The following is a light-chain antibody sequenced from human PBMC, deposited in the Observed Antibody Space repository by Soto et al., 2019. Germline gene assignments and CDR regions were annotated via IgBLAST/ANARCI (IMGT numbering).Light chain of an antibody. V-gene: IGKV1-5*03. Sequence: DIQMTQSPSTLSASVGDRVTITCRASQSISSWLAWYQQKPGKAPNLLIYKASSLQSGVPSRFSGSGSGTEFALTITSLQPDDLATYYCQQYNSYPYTFGQGTKLEI. CDR1: QSISSW. J-gene: IGKJ2*01. CDR2: KAS. CDR3: QQYNSYPYT.